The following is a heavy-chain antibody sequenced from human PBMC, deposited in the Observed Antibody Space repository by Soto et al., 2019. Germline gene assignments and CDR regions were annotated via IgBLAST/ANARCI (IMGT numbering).Heavy chain of an antibody. D-gene: IGHD3-22*01. CDR2: ISYDGSNK. V-gene: IGHV3-30*03. Sequence: HPGGSLRLSCAASGFTFSSYGMHWVRQAPGKGLEWVAVISYDGSNKYYADSVKGRFTISRDNSKNTLYLQMNSLRAEDTAVYYCALTKYDSSGYYDDDWGQGTLVTVSS. CDR3: ALTKYDSSGYYDDD. CDR1: GFTFSSYG. J-gene: IGHJ4*02.